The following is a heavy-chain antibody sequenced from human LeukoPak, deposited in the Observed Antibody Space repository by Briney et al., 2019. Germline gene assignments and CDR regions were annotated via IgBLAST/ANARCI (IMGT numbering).Heavy chain of an antibody. J-gene: IGHJ6*02. CDR3: ANLQAVYYGMDV. CDR2: ISGSGGST. D-gene: IGHD6-19*01. CDR1: GFTFSSYA. Sequence: GGSLGLSCAASGFTFSSYAMSWVRQAPGKGLEWVSAISGSGGSTYYADSVKGRFTISRDNSKNTLYLQMNSLRAEDTAVYYCANLQAVYYGMDVWGQGTTVTVSS. V-gene: IGHV3-23*01.